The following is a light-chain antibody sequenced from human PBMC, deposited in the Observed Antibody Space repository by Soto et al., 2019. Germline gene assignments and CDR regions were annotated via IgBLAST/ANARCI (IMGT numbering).Light chain of an antibody. CDR2: RAS. CDR1: QSVSSNY. J-gene: IGKJ5*01. V-gene: IGKV3-20*01. Sequence: ESVLTQSKGTLSLAPGERATVSCRAIQSVSSNYLAWYQQKPGQAPKVLIYRASIRATGIPDRFTGSGSGTDFTLTISRLEPEDFAVYYCQQYSSSPPITFGQGTRLEI. CDR3: QQYSSSPPIT.